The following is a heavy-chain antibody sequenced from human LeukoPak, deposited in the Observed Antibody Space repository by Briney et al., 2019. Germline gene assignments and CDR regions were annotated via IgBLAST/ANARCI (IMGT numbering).Heavy chain of an antibody. CDR2: IIPIFGTA. CDR1: GGTFSSYA. J-gene: IGHJ4*02. Sequence: ASVKVSCKASGGTFSSYAISWVRQAPGQGLEWMGGIIPIFGTANYAQKFQGRGAITADESTSTAYMELSSLRSEDTAVYYCARGFVVVPAAYDYWGQGTLVTVSS. V-gene: IGHV1-69*13. CDR3: ARGFVVVPAAYDY. D-gene: IGHD2-2*01.